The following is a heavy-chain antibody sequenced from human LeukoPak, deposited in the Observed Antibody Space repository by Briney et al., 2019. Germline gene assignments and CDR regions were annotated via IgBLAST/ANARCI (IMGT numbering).Heavy chain of an antibody. J-gene: IGHJ4*02. D-gene: IGHD6-19*01. CDR1: GSTFNSYA. CDR3: AKAGIGVVGYFDY. V-gene: IGHV3-23*01. Sequence: PGGSLRLSCAASGSTFNSYAMSWVRQAPGKGLEWVSAIRGSGGGTYYADSVKGRFTISRDNSKNTLYLQMNSLRDEDTALYYCAKAGIGVVGYFDYWGQGTLVTVSS. CDR2: IRGSGGGT.